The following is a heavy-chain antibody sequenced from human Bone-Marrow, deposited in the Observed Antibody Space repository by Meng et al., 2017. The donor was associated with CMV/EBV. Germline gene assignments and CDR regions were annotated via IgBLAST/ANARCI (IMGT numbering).Heavy chain of an antibody. Sequence: SETLSLTCTVSGGSISSYYWSWIRQPPGKGLEWIGYIYYSGSTNYNPSLKSRVTISVDTSKNQFPLKLSSVTAADTAVYYCARDASSFWSGYYVGPNWFDPWGQGTLVTVSS. D-gene: IGHD3-3*01. CDR1: GGSISSYY. CDR3: ARDASSFWSGYYVGPNWFDP. CDR2: IYYSGST. J-gene: IGHJ5*02. V-gene: IGHV4-59*01.